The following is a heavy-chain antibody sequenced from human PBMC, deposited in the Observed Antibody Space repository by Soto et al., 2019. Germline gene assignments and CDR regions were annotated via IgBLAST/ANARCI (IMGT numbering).Heavy chain of an antibody. J-gene: IGHJ4*02. CDR3: ARVFSSGGGCMYYFDF. Sequence: QVQLQESGPGLVKPSETLSLTCTVSSDSIAGENWWSWVRQPPGLGLEWIGEVFHTGGTNYNPSLKSRVTMEVDKYTNQLSLKLISATAADTAVYYCARVFSSGGGCMYYFDFWGQGTLVSVSS. CDR2: VFHTGGT. V-gene: IGHV4-4*02. CDR1: SDSIAGENW. D-gene: IGHD2-15*01.